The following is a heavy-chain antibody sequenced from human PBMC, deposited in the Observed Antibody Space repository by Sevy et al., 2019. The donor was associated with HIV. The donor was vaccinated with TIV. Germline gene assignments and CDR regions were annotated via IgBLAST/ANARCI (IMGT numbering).Heavy chain of an antibody. D-gene: IGHD4-17*01. CDR1: GYSFTSYW. Sequence: GESLKISCKGSGYSFTSYWIGWVRQMPGKGLEWRGIIYPADYDTRYSPSFQGQVTISADESISTAYHQWSNQKASDTAMYYCAGRSPMTTVIDYWGQGTLVTVSS. V-gene: IGHV5-51*01. CDR3: AGRSPMTTVIDY. CDR2: IYPADYDT. J-gene: IGHJ4*02.